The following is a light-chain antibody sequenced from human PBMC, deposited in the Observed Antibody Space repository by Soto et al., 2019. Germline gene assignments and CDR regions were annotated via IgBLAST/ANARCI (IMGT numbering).Light chain of an antibody. CDR1: ALPKQY. Sequence: SYELTQPPSVSVSPGQTARITCSGDALPKQYAYWYQQKPGQAPVLVIYKDSERPSGIPERFSGSSSGTTVTLTISGVQAEDEAEYYCQSADSTGTDWVFGGGIKLTVL. V-gene: IGLV3-25*02. CDR2: KDS. CDR3: QSADSTGTDWV. J-gene: IGLJ3*02.